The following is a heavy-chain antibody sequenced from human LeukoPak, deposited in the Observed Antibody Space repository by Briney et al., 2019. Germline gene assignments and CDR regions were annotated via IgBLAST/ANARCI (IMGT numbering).Heavy chain of an antibody. D-gene: IGHD3-3*01. J-gene: IGHJ4*02. CDR3: ARGIWSRTVSSYYFDY. CDR2: INAGNGHT. Sequence: ASVKVSCKASGFTFTNYAMQWVRQAPGQRLEWMGWINAGNGHTRYSQRFQGRVTITRDTSATTVYMEVTSLRSEDTAVYYCARGIWSRTVSSYYFDYWGQGILVTVSS. V-gene: IGHV1-3*01. CDR1: GFTFTNYA.